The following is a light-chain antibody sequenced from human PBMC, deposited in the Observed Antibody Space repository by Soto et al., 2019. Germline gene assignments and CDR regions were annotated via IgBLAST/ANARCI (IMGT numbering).Light chain of an antibody. CDR1: QSVSSN. V-gene: IGKV3-15*01. J-gene: IGKJ4*01. CDR3: QRYTNWPLP. CDR2: DTS. Sequence: EIVMTQSPATLSVSPGERATLSYRASQSVSSNLAWYQQKPGQTPRLLIYDTSTRATGVPARFSGSRSGTEFTLTINSLQSEDFAVYYCQRYTNWPLPFGGGTKVDI.